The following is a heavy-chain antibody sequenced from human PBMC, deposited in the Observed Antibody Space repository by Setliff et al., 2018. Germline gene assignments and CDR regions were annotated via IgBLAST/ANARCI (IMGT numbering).Heavy chain of an antibody. D-gene: IGHD5-12*01. Sequence: SLKISCKGSGYNFNNYWIGWVRQMPGKGLEWMGIIYLGDSDTRYSPSFQGHVTISADKSTRTAYLQWNRLKASDTAIYYCARTLRYGGYLLAYWGQGTLVTVSS. J-gene: IGHJ4*02. CDR3: ARTLRYGGYLLAY. CDR2: IYLGDSDT. CDR1: GYNFNNYW. V-gene: IGHV5-51*01.